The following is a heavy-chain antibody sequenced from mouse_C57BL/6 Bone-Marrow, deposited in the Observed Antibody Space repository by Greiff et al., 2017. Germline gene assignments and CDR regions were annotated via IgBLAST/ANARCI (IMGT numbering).Heavy chain of an antibody. CDR1: GFTFSDYG. J-gene: IGHJ4*01. Sequence: EVQLVESGGGLVQPGGSLKLSCAASGFTFSDYGMAWVRQAPRKGPEWVAFISNLAYSIYYADTVTGRFPICRGNAKNTLYLEMSSLRSEDTAMYYCARRRDYDGYSYAMDYWGQGTSVTVSS. D-gene: IGHD2-3*01. CDR3: ARRRDYDGYSYAMDY. CDR2: ISNLAYSI. V-gene: IGHV5-15*01.